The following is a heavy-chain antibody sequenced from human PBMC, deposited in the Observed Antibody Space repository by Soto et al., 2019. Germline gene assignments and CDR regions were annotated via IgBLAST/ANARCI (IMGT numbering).Heavy chain of an antibody. V-gene: IGHV3-7*01. CDR3: ARERGGYSSDF. D-gene: IGHD2-15*01. Sequence: PGGSLRLSCAASGFTFNTYWMTWVRQAPGKGLEWVANIKQDGSETYYVDSVKGRFTISRDNAKNSLYLQMNSLRAEDTAVYYCARERGGYSSDFWGQGTLVTVSS. J-gene: IGHJ4*02. CDR2: IKQDGSET. CDR1: GFTFNTYW.